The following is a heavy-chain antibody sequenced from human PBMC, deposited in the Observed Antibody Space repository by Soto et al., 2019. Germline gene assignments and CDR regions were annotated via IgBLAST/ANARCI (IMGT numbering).Heavy chain of an antibody. Sequence: EVQLVESGGGLVQPGGSLRLSCAASGFTFSSYSMNWVRQAPGKGLEWVSYISSSSSTIYYADSVKGRFTISRDNAKNSVYLQINSLRAEDTAVYYIAREVSGYSGLGVHYYYYYMDVWGKGTTVTVSS. CDR3: AREVSGYSGLGVHYYYYYMDV. V-gene: IGHV3-48*01. CDR1: GFTFSSYS. CDR2: ISSSSSTI. J-gene: IGHJ6*03. D-gene: IGHD5-12*01.